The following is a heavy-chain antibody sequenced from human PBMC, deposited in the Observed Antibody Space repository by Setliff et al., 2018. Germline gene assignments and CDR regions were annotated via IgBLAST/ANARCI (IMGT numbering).Heavy chain of an antibody. V-gene: IGHV4-39*07. Sequence: PSETLSLTCTVSGGSISSSSYYWGWIRQPPGKGLEWIGSLKYSGSTYYNPSLKSRVPISVDTSKNQFSRKLSSVTAADTAVYYCARGGDSGSYFLANHDAFDIWGQGTMVTVSS. CDR3: ARGGDSGSYFLANHDAFDI. D-gene: IGHD1-26*01. CDR1: GGSISSSSYY. J-gene: IGHJ3*02. CDR2: LKYSGST.